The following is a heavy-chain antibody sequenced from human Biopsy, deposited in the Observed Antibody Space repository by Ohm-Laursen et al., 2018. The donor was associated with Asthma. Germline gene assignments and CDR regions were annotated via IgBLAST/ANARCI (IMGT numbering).Heavy chain of an antibody. CDR3: ARFKRGYSYGYAGVFDY. D-gene: IGHD5-18*01. J-gene: IGHJ4*02. CDR1: GFTFSSYW. Sequence: SLRLSCAAPGFTFSSYWMNWVRQAPGKGLEWVSYISSSSSTIYYADSVKGRFTISRDNAKNLLYLQMNSLRDEDTAVYYCARFKRGYSYGYAGVFDYWGQGTLVTVSS. V-gene: IGHV3-48*02. CDR2: ISSSSSTI.